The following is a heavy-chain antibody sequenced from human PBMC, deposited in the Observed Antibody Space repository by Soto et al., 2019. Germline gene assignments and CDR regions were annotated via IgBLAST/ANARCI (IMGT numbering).Heavy chain of an antibody. CDR2: ISYDGSNK. CDR3: ARDPGWDTAANYGVDV. J-gene: IGHJ6*02. D-gene: IGHD5-18*01. CDR1: GFTFSSYA. V-gene: IGHV3-30-3*01. Sequence: GGSLRLSCAASGFTFSSYAMHWVRQAPGKGLDWVAVISYDGSNKYYADSVKGRFTISRDNSKNTLYLQMSSLRADDTAVYYCARDPGWDTAANYGVDVRGQGTTVTVSS.